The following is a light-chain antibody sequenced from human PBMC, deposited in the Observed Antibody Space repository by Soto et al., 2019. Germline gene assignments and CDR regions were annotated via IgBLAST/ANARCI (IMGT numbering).Light chain of an antibody. Sequence: EIQMTQSPASLSASIGDRVTITCRASQSVSSSLDWYQQKPGKAPKLLIYAAFSLQSGVPSRFSGSGSGTDFTLTISRLQPEDFATFYCQQSNSVPHTFGHGTRLEIK. CDR1: QSVSSS. CDR2: AAF. V-gene: IGKV1-39*01. J-gene: IGKJ5*01. CDR3: QQSNSVPHT.